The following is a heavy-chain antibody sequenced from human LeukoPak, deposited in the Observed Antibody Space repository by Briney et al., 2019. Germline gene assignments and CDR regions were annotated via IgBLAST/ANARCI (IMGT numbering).Heavy chain of an antibody. CDR1: GFTFSDYY. Sequence: SGGSLRLSCAASGFTFSDYYMSWIRQAPGKGLEWVSYISSSGSTIYYADSVKGRFTISRDSAKNSLYLQMNSLRAEDTAVYYCAKPQQLRAYYYGMDVWGQGATVTVSS. CDR2: ISSSGSTI. J-gene: IGHJ6*02. D-gene: IGHD6-13*01. V-gene: IGHV3-11*01. CDR3: AKPQQLRAYYYGMDV.